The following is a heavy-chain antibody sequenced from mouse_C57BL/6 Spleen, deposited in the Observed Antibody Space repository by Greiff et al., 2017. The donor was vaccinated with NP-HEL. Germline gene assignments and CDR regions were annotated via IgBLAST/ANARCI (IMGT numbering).Heavy chain of an antibody. CDR2: ISNLAYSI. V-gene: IGHV5-15*01. Sequence: EVMLVESGGGLVQPGGSLKLSCAASGFTFSDYGMAWVRQAPRKGPEWVAFISNLAYSIYYADTVTGRFTISRENAKNTLYLEMSSLRSEDTAMYYCARPSTSSYWYFDVWGTGTTVTVSS. CDR3: ARPSTSSYWYFDV. D-gene: IGHD2-1*01. J-gene: IGHJ1*03. CDR1: GFTFSDYG.